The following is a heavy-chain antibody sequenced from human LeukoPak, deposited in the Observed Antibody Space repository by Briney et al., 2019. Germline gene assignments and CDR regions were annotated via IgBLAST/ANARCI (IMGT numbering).Heavy chain of an antibody. CDR2: IYYSGST. J-gene: IGHJ3*02. CDR3: AREGLGGSYGAFDI. D-gene: IGHD1-26*01. V-gene: IGHV4-39*07. Sequence: SETLSLTCTVSGGSISSSSYYWGWIRQPPGKGLEWIGSIYYSGSTYYNPSLKSRVTISVDTSKNQFSLKLSSVTAADTAVYYCAREGLGGSYGAFDIWGQGTMVTASS. CDR1: GGSISSSSYY.